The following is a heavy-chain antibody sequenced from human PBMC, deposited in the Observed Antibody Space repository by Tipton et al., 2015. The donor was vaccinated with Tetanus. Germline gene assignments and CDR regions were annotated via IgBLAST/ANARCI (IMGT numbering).Heavy chain of an antibody. CDR2: ISYTGTT. CDR1: GASISSGGYF. V-gene: IGHV4-31*03. D-gene: IGHD2-21*02. Sequence: LSLTCSVSGASISSGGYFWNWIRHRPGKGLEWIGYISYTGTTHYNPSLKSRVTISLDRSKNQFSLKLTSVTAADTAVYYCATVGLVTASVKYWGQGTLVTVSS. J-gene: IGHJ4*01. CDR3: ATVGLVTASVKY.